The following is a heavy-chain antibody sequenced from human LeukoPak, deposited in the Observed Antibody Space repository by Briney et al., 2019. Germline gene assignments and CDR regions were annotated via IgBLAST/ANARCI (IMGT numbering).Heavy chain of an antibody. Sequence: SETLSLTCTVSGVSISSYYWSWIRQPPGKGLEWIGYIYYSGSTNYNPSLKSRVTISVDTSKNQFSLKLSSVTAADTAVYYCARHKRVAGYDYWGQGTLVTVSS. D-gene: IGHD6-19*01. CDR3: ARHKRVAGYDY. CDR2: IYYSGST. J-gene: IGHJ4*02. V-gene: IGHV4-59*08. CDR1: GVSISSYY.